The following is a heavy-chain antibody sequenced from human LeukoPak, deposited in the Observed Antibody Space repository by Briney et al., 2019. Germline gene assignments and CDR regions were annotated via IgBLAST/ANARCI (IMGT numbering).Heavy chain of an antibody. CDR1: GFIVSHNY. D-gene: IGHD6-13*01. CDR3: ARGPRYSFY. V-gene: IGHV3-53*01. Sequence: GGSLKLSCAASGFIVSHNYMTWVRQAPGKGLEWISVIYIDGTTYYADSVKGRFTISRDQANNTLYLQMNTLRDEDTAVYYCARGPRYSFYWGQGTLVSVSS. J-gene: IGHJ4*02. CDR2: IYIDGTT.